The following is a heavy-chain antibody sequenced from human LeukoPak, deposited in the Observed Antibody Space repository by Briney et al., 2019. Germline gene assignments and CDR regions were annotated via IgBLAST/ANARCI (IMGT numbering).Heavy chain of an antibody. CDR1: GGSISSYY. CDR2: IYTSGNT. V-gene: IGHV4-4*07. Sequence: SETLSLTCTVSGGSISSYYWSWVRQPAGKGLEWIGRIYTSGNTNYNPSLKGRVTMSVDTSKNQFSLNLSSVTAADTAVYYCARDGGVVVPAAPAVFDVWGQGTMVTVSS. CDR3: ARDGGVVVPAAPAVFDV. J-gene: IGHJ3*01. D-gene: IGHD2-2*01.